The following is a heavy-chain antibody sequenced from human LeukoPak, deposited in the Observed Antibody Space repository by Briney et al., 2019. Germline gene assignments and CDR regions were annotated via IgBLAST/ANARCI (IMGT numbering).Heavy chain of an antibody. CDR3: ARGRFIAARPRQGYFDY. CDR1: GGTFSGYY. Sequence: SETLSLTCAVYGGTFSGYYWSWIRQPPGKGLEWIGEINHSGSTNYNPSLKSRVTISVDTSKNQFSLKLSSVTAADTAVYYCARGRFIAARPRQGYFDYWGQGTLVTVSS. D-gene: IGHD6-6*01. V-gene: IGHV4-34*01. J-gene: IGHJ4*02. CDR2: INHSGST.